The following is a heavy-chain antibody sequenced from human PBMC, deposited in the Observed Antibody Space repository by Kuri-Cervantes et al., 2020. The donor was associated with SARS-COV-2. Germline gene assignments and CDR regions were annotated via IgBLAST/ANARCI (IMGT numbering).Heavy chain of an antibody. D-gene: IGHD3-22*01. CDR2: IRYDGSNK. CDR1: GFTFSSYG. Sequence: GESLRLSCAAYGFTFSSYGMHWVRQAPGKGLEWVAFIRYDGSNKYYADSVKGRFTISRDNSKNTMYLQMNSLRAEDTAVYYCARAPDDSSGVFDYWGQGTLVTVSS. CDR3: ARAPDDSSGVFDY. V-gene: IGHV3-30*02. J-gene: IGHJ4*02.